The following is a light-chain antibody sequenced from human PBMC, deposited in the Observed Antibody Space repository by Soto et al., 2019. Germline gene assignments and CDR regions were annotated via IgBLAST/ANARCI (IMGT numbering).Light chain of an antibody. V-gene: IGKV3-15*01. Sequence: EIVMTQSPATLSVSPGGRATLSCRASQSVGTNVAWYQQKPGQAPRLLVYDASSRATGVPARFSGSGSGIEFTLTISSLQSEDFAVYYCQQYFNWPPKCTFGQGTKLQIK. CDR3: QQYFNWPPKCT. CDR2: DAS. J-gene: IGKJ2*02. CDR1: QSVGTN.